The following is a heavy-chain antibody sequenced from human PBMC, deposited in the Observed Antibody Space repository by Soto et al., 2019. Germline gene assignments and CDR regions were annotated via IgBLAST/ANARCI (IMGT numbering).Heavy chain of an antibody. D-gene: IGHD2-2*01. J-gene: IGHJ6*03. V-gene: IGHV4-34*01. Sequence: PSETLSLTCAVYGGSFSGYYWSWIRQPPGKGLEWIGEINHSGSTNYNPSLKSRVTISVDPSKNQFSLKLSSVTAAYTAVYYCARVGTVVVPAAISRYNYYMYVWGKGTTVTVS. CDR1: GGSFSGYY. CDR2: INHSGST. CDR3: ARVGTVVVPAAISRYNYYMYV.